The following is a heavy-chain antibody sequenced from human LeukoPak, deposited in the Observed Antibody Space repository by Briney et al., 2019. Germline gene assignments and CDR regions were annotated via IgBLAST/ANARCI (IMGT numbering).Heavy chain of an antibody. V-gene: IGHV3-53*01. J-gene: IGHJ4*02. CDR3: ARDPPLGSCSTVSCPHLDY. CDR1: GFTVSSNY. D-gene: IGHD2-2*01. Sequence: PGGSLRLSWAASGFTVSSNYMGWVRQAPGKGLEWVSVIYSGGSTYYADSVKGRFTISRDNAKNSLYLQMNSLRAEDTAVYYCARDPPLGSCSTVSCPHLDYWGQGTLVTVSS. CDR2: IYSGGST.